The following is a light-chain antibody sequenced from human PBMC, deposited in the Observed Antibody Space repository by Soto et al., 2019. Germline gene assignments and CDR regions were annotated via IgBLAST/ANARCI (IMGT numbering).Light chain of an antibody. CDR2: GAS. V-gene: IGKV3-20*01. Sequence: VLTLSVGTLSLSTGERATLSCRASQSVSSSQLAWYQQKPGQAPRLLIYGASSRATGIPDRFSGSGSGTDFTLTISRLEPEDFAVYYCQQHGTSPITFCQGTRLEIK. CDR3: QQHGTSPIT. J-gene: IGKJ5*01. CDR1: QSVSSSQ.